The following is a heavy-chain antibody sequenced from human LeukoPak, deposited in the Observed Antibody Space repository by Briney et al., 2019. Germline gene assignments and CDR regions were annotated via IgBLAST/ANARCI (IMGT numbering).Heavy chain of an antibody. Sequence: PSETLSLTCTVSGGSISSSSYYWGWIRQPPGKGLEWIGSIYYSGSTYYNPSLKSRVTISVDTSKNQFSLKLSSVTAADTAVYYCAGEYDFWSGYTYHSYYYYYMDVWGKGTTVTVFS. CDR3: AGEYDFWSGYTYHSYYYYYMDV. CDR1: GGSISSSSYY. D-gene: IGHD3-3*01. J-gene: IGHJ6*03. CDR2: IYYSGST. V-gene: IGHV4-39*07.